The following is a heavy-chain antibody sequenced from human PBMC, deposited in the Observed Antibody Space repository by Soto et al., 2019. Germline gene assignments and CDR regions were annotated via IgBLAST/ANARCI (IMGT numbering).Heavy chain of an antibody. V-gene: IGHV3-74*03. Sequence: EVQLVESGGGLVQPGGSLRLSCAASGFTFSTYWMHWVRQAPGKGLMWVSHINNDGSDTTYADSVKGRFTISRDNAKHTVYLQMNSLRDEDTAVYYCVRDDIGVGIDYWGLGTLVTVSS. CDR1: GFTFSTYW. CDR2: INNDGSDT. CDR3: VRDDIGVGIDY. D-gene: IGHD1-26*01. J-gene: IGHJ4*02.